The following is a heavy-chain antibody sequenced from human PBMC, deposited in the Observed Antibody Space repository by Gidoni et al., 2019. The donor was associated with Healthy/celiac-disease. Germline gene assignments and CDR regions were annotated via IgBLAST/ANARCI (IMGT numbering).Heavy chain of an antibody. CDR1: GFPFSSYA. CDR2: ISYDGSNK. Sequence: QVQLVESGGGVVQPGRSLRLSCAASGFPFSSYAMHWVRQAPGKGLEWVAVISYDGSNKYYADSVKGRFTISRDNSKNTLYLQMNSLRAEDTAVYYCARDSALYGGGVGYYFDYWGQGTLVTVSS. V-gene: IGHV3-30-3*01. D-gene: IGHD4-17*01. CDR3: ARDSALYGGGVGYYFDY. J-gene: IGHJ4*02.